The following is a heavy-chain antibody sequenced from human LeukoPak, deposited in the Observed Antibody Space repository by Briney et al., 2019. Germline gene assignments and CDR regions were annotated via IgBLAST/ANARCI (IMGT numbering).Heavy chain of an antibody. CDR2: VYYSGST. V-gene: IGHV4-39*01. J-gene: IGHJ4*02. CDR1: GGSINNSGYF. CDR3: ARRGTSFDY. Sequence: SETLSLTCTVSGGSINNSGYFWGWVRQPPGKGLEWIGSVYYSGSTYYNPSLKSRVTISVDTSKNQFSLKLTSVTAADTAVYYCARRGTSFDYWGQGTLVTVSS. D-gene: IGHD3-16*01.